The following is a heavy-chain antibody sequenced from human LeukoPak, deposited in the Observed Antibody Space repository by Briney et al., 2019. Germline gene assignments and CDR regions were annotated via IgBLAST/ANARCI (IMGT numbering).Heavy chain of an antibody. V-gene: IGHV3-30*18. J-gene: IGHJ4*02. CDR1: GFSFPTYG. Sequence: GSLRLSCAASGFSFPTYGMHWVRQAPGKGLEWVALISSDGNDHYYVDSVKGRFTVSRDNSKNTLYLQMDSLRVDDTAVFYCVKSIVAGTGIFDSWGQGTLVTVYS. D-gene: IGHD1-26*01. CDR3: VKSIVAGTGIFDS. CDR2: ISSDGNDH.